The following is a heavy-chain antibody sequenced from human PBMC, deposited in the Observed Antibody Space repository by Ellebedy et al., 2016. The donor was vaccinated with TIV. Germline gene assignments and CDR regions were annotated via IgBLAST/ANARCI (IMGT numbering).Heavy chain of an antibody. J-gene: IGHJ4*02. V-gene: IGHV3-33*06. CDR1: GFTFSGFG. Sequence: GESLKISCAASGFTFSGFGLHWVRPAPGKGLEWVAIMWYDGSDAYYADSVKGRFTISRYNSKNTLYLQMNSMRADDTAVYYCAKSPVAAVLSCFDYWGQGTLVTVSS. CDR2: MWYDGSDA. CDR3: AKSPVAAVLSCFDY. D-gene: IGHD6-19*01.